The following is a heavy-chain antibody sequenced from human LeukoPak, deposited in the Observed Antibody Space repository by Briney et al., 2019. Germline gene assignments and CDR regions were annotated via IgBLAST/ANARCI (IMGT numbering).Heavy chain of an antibody. J-gene: IGHJ4*02. CDR2: ISSSSSTI. CDR3: ARDVEGLDY. V-gene: IGHV3-48*01. Sequence: GGSLRLSCAASGFTFSSYSMNWVRQAPGKGLEWVSYISSSSSTIYYADSVKGRFTISRDNAKNSLYLQMNSLRAEDTAVYYCARDVEGLDYWGQGTLVTVSS. D-gene: IGHD3-3*01. CDR1: GFTFSSYS.